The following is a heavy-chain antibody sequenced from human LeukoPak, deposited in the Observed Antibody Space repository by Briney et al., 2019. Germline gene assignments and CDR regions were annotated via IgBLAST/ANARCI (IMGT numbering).Heavy chain of an antibody. Sequence: ASVKVSCKASGYTFTSYDINWVRQATGQGLEWMGWMNPNSGNTGYAQKFQGRVTMTRNTSISTAYMELSSLRSEDTAVYYCASCLVGTATHIYWGQGTLVTVSS. D-gene: IGHD2-15*01. V-gene: IGHV1-8*01. CDR1: GYTFTSYD. CDR2: MNPNSGNT. CDR3: ASCLVGTATHIY. J-gene: IGHJ4*02.